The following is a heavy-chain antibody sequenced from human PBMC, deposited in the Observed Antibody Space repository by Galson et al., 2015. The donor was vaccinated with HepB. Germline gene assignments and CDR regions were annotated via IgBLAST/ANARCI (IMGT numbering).Heavy chain of an antibody. D-gene: IGHD1-7*01. CDR1: GFTFSTYS. CDR3: ARGQDNWIYNY. CDR2: ISSSRTTI. Sequence: SLRLSCAASGFTFSTYSMNWVRQAPGKGLEWVSYISSSRTTIYYADSVEGRFTISRDNAQNSLYLQMNSLRAEDTAVYYCARGQDNWIYNYWGQGTLVTVSS. V-gene: IGHV3-48*01. J-gene: IGHJ4*02.